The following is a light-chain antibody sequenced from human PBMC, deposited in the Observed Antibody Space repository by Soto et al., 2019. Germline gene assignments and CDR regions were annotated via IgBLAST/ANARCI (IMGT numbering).Light chain of an antibody. J-gene: IGKJ1*01. CDR1: QSISGA. Sequence: VLTQSPGTLSLSPGERATLSCRASQSISGALAWYQQKPGQAPRLLIYGASTRATSFPARFSGSGSGTDFTLTISRLVPEDFAVYYCQQYGDSPWTFGQGTKVDIK. CDR3: QQYGDSPWT. CDR2: GAS. V-gene: IGKV3-20*01.